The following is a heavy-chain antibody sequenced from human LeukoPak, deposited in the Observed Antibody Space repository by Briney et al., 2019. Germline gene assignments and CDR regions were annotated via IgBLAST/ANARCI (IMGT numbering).Heavy chain of an antibody. CDR3: ARGDYRSGYYFFDY. Sequence: PGGSLRLSCAASGFSFCSYSMNWVRQAPGKGLEWVSSISSSSSYIYYADSVKGRFTISRDNAKNSLYLQMNSLRAEDTAVYYCARGDYRSGYYFFDYWGQGTLVTVSS. CDR1: GFSFCSYS. CDR2: ISSSSSYI. J-gene: IGHJ4*02. D-gene: IGHD3-22*01. V-gene: IGHV3-21*01.